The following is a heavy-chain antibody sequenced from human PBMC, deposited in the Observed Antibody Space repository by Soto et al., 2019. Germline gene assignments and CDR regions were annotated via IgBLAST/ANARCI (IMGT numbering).Heavy chain of an antibody. CDR3: ARARYSQYGDY. CDR1: GASVSSGSYY. J-gene: IGHJ4*02. CDR2: IYNIGIT. V-gene: IGHV4-61*01. Sequence: PSEALALTCTVSGASVSSGSYYWSWIRRPPGTGLEWIGYIYNIGITKYNPSLKSRVTIAVDTSKNEFALKLRSVTAADTAMYYCARARYSQYGDYWAQGTPVTVSS. D-gene: IGHD1-1*01.